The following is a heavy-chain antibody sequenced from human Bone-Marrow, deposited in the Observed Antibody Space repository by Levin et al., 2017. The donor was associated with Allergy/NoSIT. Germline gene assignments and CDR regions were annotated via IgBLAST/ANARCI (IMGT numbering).Heavy chain of an antibody. V-gene: IGHV1-2*02. J-gene: IGHJ4*02. CDR2: INPKSGGT. Sequence: AASVKVSCKTSGYTFTAYYIHWVRQAPGQGLEWVGWINPKSGGTNSAPKFQGRVTMTRDTSTSTASMELSGLRSDDSAIYYCARDIAREPDDYWGQGTLVTVSS. CDR3: ARDIAREPDDY. CDR1: GYTFTAYY. D-gene: IGHD1-26*01.